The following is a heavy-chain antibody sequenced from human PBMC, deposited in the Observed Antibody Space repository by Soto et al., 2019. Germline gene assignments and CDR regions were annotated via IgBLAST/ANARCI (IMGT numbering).Heavy chain of an antibody. Sequence: ASVKVSCKASGGTFSSYAISWVRQAPGQGLEWMGGIIPIFGTANYAQKFQGRVTITVDESTSTAYMELSSLRSEDTALYYCARVPSGSYPYYFDYWGQGTLVTVSS. CDR2: IIPIFGTA. CDR1: GGTFSSYA. V-gene: IGHV1-69*13. D-gene: IGHD1-26*01. CDR3: ARVPSGSYPYYFDY. J-gene: IGHJ4*02.